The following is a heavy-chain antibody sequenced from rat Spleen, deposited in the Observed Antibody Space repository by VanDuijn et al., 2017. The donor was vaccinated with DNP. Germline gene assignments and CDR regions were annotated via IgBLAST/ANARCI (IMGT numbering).Heavy chain of an antibody. J-gene: IGHJ2*01. Sequence: EVQLVESGGGLVQPGRSLKLSCAVSGFTFSKEAMAWVRQAPTKGLEWVASISVGGGNTYYRDSVRGRFTVSRDDTTSTLYLQMDSLRSEDTATYYCTRGGTYYFDYWGQGVMVTVSS. CDR3: TRGGTYYFDY. V-gene: IGHV5-25*01. CDR1: GFTFSKEA. CDR2: ISVGGGNT.